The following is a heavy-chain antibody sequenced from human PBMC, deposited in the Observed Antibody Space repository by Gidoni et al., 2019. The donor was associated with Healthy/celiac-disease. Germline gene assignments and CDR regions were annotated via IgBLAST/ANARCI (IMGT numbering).Heavy chain of an antibody. D-gene: IGHD5-12*01. J-gene: IGHJ5*02. CDR2: RSYVGSNK. V-gene: IGHV3-30*04. CDR3: ARVGDIGHIYWFDP. CDR1: GFTFSSYA. Sequence: QVQLVEYGGGVVMPGRSLRLSCAASGFTFSSYAMHWGRQAPGKWLAFVADRSYVGSNKYYADSVKGLFTISRDNSKNTLYLQMNRLRAEDTAVYYCARVGDIGHIYWFDPWGQGTLVTVSS.